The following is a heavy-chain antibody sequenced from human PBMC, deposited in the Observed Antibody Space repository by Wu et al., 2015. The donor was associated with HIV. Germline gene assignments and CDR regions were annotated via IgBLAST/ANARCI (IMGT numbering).Heavy chain of an antibody. CDR1: GGSIGGGGYY. V-gene: IGHV4-30-4*08. CDR3: ARAATVTTGFDF. D-gene: IGHD4-17*01. Sequence: QVQLQESGPGLVKPSQTLSLTCSVSGGSIGGGGYYWNWIRQPPGKGLEWIGYIYYGGITYFNPSLSSRVSMTVDTSNNQFSLNLTSMTGADTAVYFCARAATVTTGFDFWGQGKLVAVSS. J-gene: IGHJ4*02. CDR2: IYYGGIT.